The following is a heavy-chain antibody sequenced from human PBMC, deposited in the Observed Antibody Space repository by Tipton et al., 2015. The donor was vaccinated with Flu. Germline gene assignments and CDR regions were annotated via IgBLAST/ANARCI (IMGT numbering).Heavy chain of an antibody. V-gene: IGHV4-38-2*01. CDR1: GDSISSDYY. D-gene: IGHD4-11*01. J-gene: IGHJ5*02. CDR2: VSRSGTT. Sequence: LRLSCDVSGDSISSDYYWGWIRQFPGKGLEWIGSVSRSGTTNYNPSLKSRVTISIDTSKNQFSLKMKSVTAADKAVYYCARRDYSNYVSEPKNWFDPWGQGTLVTVSS. CDR3: ARRDYSNYVSEPKNWFDP.